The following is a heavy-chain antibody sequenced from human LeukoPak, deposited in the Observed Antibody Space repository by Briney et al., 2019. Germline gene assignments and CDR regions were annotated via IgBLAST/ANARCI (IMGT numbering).Heavy chain of an antibody. D-gene: IGHD3-9*01. J-gene: IGHJ4*02. CDR2: IYYSGST. CDR3: ARGGYDILTAY. Sequence: SETLSLTCTVSGGSISSGGYYWSWIRQHPGKGLEWIGYIYYSGSTYYNPSLKSRVTISVDTSKNQFSLKLGSVTAADTAVYYCARGGYDILTAYWGQGTLVTVSS. V-gene: IGHV4-31*03. CDR1: GGSISSGGYY.